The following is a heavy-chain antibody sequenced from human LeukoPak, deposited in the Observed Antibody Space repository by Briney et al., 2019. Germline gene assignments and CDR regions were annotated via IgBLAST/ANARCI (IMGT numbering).Heavy chain of an antibody. Sequence: PGGSLRLSCAASGFTFSSYSMNWVRQAPGKGLEWVSSISSSSSYIYYADSVKGRFTISRDSAKNSLYLQMNSLRAEDTAVYYCARETRTHIAAAGTFWFDPWGQGTLVTVSS. CDR3: ARETRTHIAAAGTFWFDP. J-gene: IGHJ5*02. V-gene: IGHV3-21*01. CDR1: GFTFSSYS. D-gene: IGHD6-13*01. CDR2: ISSSSSYI.